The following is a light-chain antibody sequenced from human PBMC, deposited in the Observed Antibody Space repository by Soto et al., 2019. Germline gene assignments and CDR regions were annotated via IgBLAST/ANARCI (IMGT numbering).Light chain of an antibody. Sequence: DIQMTQSPSSLSASVGDRVTITCRASQSISSYLNWYQQKPGKAPKLLIYAASSLQSGVPSRFCGSRSGTDFTLTISSLQPEDFATYYCQQSYSTPPTFGQGTKVEIK. J-gene: IGKJ1*01. V-gene: IGKV1-39*01. CDR1: QSISSY. CDR3: QQSYSTPPT. CDR2: AAS.